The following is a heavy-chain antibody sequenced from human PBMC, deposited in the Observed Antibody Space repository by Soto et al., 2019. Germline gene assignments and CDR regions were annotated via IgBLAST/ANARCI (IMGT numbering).Heavy chain of an antibody. CDR2: ISYDGSNK. CDR3: ARSPYSVSYLAYFDY. J-gene: IGHJ4*02. Sequence: QVQLVESGGGVVQPGRSLRLSCAASGFTFSSYGMHWVHQAPGKGLEWVAVISYDGSNKYYADSVKGRFTISRDNSKNTLYLQMNILRAEDTAVYYCARSPYSVSYLAYFDYWGQGTLVTVSS. V-gene: IGHV3-30*03. D-gene: IGHD1-26*01. CDR1: GFTFSSYG.